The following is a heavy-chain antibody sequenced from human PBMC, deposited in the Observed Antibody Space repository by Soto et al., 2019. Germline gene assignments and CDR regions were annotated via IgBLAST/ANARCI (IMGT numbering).Heavy chain of an antibody. CDR1: GFNFSTYA. Sequence: GGSLRLSCAASGFNFSTYAMSWVRQAPGKGLEWVSLISYGAGTTYYADSVKGRFTVSRDNSKTTLYLQMNSLGAEDTAVYYCAKGVRWLPYMDVWGKGTTVTVSS. CDR3: AKGVRWLPYMDV. D-gene: IGHD5-12*01. V-gene: IGHV3-23*01. J-gene: IGHJ6*03. CDR2: ISYGAGTT.